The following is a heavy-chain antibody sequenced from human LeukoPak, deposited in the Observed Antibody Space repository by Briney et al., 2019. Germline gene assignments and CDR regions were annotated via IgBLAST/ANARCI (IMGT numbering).Heavy chain of an antibody. CDR1: GFTFSSYG. J-gene: IGHJ4*02. Sequence: SGGSLRLSCAASGFTFSSYGMSWVRQAPGKGLEWVSAISGSGGSTYYADSVKGRFTISRDNSKNTLYLQMNSLRAEDTAVYYCAKDSLLRYFDWLPEGYYFDYWGQGTLVTVSS. V-gene: IGHV3-23*01. D-gene: IGHD3-9*01. CDR2: ISGSGGST. CDR3: AKDSLLRYFDWLPEGYYFDY.